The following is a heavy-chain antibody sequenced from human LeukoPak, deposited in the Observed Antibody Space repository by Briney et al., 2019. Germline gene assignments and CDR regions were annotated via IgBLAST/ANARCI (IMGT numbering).Heavy chain of an antibody. V-gene: IGHV1-46*01. Sequence: GASVKVSCKASGYTFTSYYMHWVRQAPGQGLEWMGIINPSGGSTSYAQKFQGRVTIIGDTSASTAYMELSSLRSEDTAVYYCARGYCSSTSCYMDVWGQGTTVT. J-gene: IGHJ6*02. D-gene: IGHD2-2*01. CDR2: INPSGGST. CDR3: ARGYCSSTSCYMDV. CDR1: GYTFTSYY.